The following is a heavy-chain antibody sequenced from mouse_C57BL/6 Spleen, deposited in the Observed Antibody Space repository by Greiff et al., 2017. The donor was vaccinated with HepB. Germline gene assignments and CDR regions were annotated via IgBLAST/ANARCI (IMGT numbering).Heavy chain of an antibody. CDR1: GFNIKDYY. Sequence: EVQLQQSGAELVKPGASVKLSCTASGFNIKDYYMHWVKQRTEQGLEWIGRIDPEDGDTKYAPKFQGKATITADTSSNTAYLQLSSLTSEDTAVYYCARPYYGSGGYFDVWGTGTTVTVSS. D-gene: IGHD1-1*01. CDR2: IDPEDGDT. J-gene: IGHJ1*03. V-gene: IGHV14-2*01. CDR3: ARPYYGSGGYFDV.